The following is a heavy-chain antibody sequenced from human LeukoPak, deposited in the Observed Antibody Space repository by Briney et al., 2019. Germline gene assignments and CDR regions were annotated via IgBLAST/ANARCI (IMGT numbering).Heavy chain of an antibody. V-gene: IGHV1-18*01. CDR1: GYTFTSYG. J-gene: IGHJ6*02. Sequence: ASVKVSCNASGYTFTSYGISWVRQAPGQGLEWMGWISAYNGNTNYAQKLQGRVTMTTDTSTSTAYMELRSLRSEDTAVYYCARASYSSSWNYYYYYGMRVWGQGTTVTVSS. D-gene: IGHD6-13*01. CDR3: ARASYSSSWNYYYYYGMRV. CDR2: ISAYNGNT.